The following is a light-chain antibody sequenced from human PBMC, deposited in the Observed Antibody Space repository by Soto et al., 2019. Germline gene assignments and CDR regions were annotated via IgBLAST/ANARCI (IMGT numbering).Light chain of an antibody. CDR1: QSVGGN. J-gene: IGKJ1*01. CDR2: GAS. V-gene: IGKV3-15*01. Sequence: EIVMTQSPATLSVSPGERVTLSCRASQSVGGNLAWYQQKPGQAPRLLIYGASTRATGIPARFSGSGSGTEFTLTISSLQSEDFAVYYCQQYNNWPQTFGQGTKVEIK. CDR3: QQYNNWPQT.